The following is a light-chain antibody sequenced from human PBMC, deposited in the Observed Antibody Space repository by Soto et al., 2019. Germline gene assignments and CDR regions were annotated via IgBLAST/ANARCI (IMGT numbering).Light chain of an antibody. CDR1: QTVDSY. J-gene: IGKJ5*01. Sequence: EIVLRQSPVSLALSPWERATLSCGASQTVDSYLVWYQQKPGQAPRLLIYDASNRATGIPARFSGSGSGTDFTLTISSLEPEDFAVYYCQQRSNWPPITFGQGTRLEIK. CDR3: QQRSNWPPIT. V-gene: IGKV3-11*01. CDR2: DAS.